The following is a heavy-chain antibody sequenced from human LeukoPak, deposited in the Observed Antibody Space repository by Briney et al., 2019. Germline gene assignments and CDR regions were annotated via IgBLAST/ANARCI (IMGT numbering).Heavy chain of an antibody. CDR2: IYYSGST. D-gene: IGHD3-22*01. CDR3: ARGRAYDSSGSFDY. CDR1: GGSISSSSSY. J-gene: IGHJ4*02. Sequence: PSETLSLTCTVSGGSISSSSSYWGWIRQPPGKGLEWIGSIYYSGSTYYNPSLKSRVTISVDTSKNQFSLKLSSVTAADTAVYYCARGRAYDSSGSFDYWGQGTLVTVSS. V-gene: IGHV4-39*07.